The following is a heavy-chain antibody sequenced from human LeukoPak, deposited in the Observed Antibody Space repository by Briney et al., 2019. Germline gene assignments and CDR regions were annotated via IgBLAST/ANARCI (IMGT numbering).Heavy chain of an antibody. J-gene: IGHJ4*02. D-gene: IGHD6-19*01. Sequence: SETLSRTCAVSGGSISSGGYSWSWIRQPPGKGLEWIGYIYHSGSTYYNPSLKSRVTISVDRSKNQFSLKLGSVTAADTAVYYCALKGWENDYWGQGTLVTVSS. CDR1: GGSISSGGYS. CDR3: ALKGWENDY. CDR2: IYHSGST. V-gene: IGHV4-30-2*01.